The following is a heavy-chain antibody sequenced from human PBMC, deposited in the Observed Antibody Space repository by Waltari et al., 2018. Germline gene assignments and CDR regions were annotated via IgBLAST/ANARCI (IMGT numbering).Heavy chain of an antibody. J-gene: IGHJ4*02. CDR1: GFTFSSYT. Sequence: EVQLVGSGGGLVKPGGSLRLSCAASGFTFSSYTMNWVRQAPGKVMEKVSTIRGCCKYKYYADSGKGRITSPRDNVKNSLFLQMNSLRAEDTAVYYCAREWGVMIGTAGFYFDFWAQGTLVTVSS. V-gene: IGHV3-21*01. CDR2: IRGCCKYK. CDR3: AREWGVMIGTAGFYFDF. D-gene: IGHD3-22*01.